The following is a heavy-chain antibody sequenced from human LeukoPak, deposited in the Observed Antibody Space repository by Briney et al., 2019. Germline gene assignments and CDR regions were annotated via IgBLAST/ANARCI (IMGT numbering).Heavy chain of an antibody. Sequence: ASVKVSCKASGGTFSSYAISWVRQAPGQGLEWMGGIIPIFGTANYAQKFQDRVTITADESTSTAYMELSSLRSEDTAVYYCARGGSDDHDAFDIWGQGTMVTVSS. CDR1: GGTFSSYA. CDR2: IIPIFGTA. CDR3: ARGGSDDHDAFDI. D-gene: IGHD1-26*01. V-gene: IGHV1-69*13. J-gene: IGHJ3*02.